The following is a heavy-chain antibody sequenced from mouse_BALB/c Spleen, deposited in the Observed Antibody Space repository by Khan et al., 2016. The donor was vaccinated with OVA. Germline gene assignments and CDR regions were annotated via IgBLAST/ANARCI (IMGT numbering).Heavy chain of an antibody. Sequence: QVQLKESGPGLVAPSQSLSITCTVSGFSLTSYGVSWVRRSPGKGLEWLGVIWGDGSTNYHSTLISRLIISKDNSKSQVFLKLTGLQTDDTATYYCAKFTPDYYSMDYWGQGTSVTVSS. CDR2: IWGDGST. J-gene: IGHJ4*01. D-gene: IGHD1-1*01. V-gene: IGHV2-3*01. CDR1: GFSLTSYG. CDR3: AKFTPDYYSMDY.